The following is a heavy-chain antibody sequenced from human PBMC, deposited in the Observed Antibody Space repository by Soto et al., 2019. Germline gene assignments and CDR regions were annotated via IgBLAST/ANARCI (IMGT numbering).Heavy chain of an antibody. CDR2: ISSGSKTI. CDR3: AREDILGARSFDY. J-gene: IGHJ4*02. CDR1: GVTFSGYS. D-gene: IGHD1-26*01. Sequence: GGSLRLACASSGVTFSGYSVNWVRQAPGKGLEWVSYISSGSKTIYYADSVKGRFTVSRDNARNSQYLQMSSLRDEDTAVYYCAREDILGARSFDYWGQGTLVTVPS. V-gene: IGHV3-48*02.